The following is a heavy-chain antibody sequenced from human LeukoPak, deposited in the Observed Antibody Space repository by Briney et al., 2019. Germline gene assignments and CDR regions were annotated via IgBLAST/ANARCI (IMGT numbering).Heavy chain of an antibody. CDR3: ARDIVYLQLQN. J-gene: IGHJ4*02. Sequence: GRSLRLSCAASGFTFDDYAMHWVRQAPGKGLEWVSGISWNSGGIGYADSVKGRFTISRDNARNSLYLQMSSLRVEDTAVYYCARDIVYLQLQNWGQGTLVTVSS. V-gene: IGHV3-9*01. CDR1: GFTFDDYA. D-gene: IGHD1-1*01. CDR2: ISWNSGGI.